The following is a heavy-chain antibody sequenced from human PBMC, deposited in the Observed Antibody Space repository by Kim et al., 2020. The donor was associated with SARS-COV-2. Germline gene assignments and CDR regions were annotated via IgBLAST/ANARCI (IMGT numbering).Heavy chain of an antibody. J-gene: IGHJ4*02. Sequence: GGSLRLSCAASGFTFSNAWMSWVRQAPGKGLEWVGRINSKTDGGTTDYAAPVKGRFTISRDDSKNTLYLQMNSLKTEDTAVYYCTTVGFGFDFDYWGPGT. V-gene: IGHV3-15*01. CDR2: INSKTDGGTT. CDR3: TTVGFGFDFDY. CDR1: GFTFSNAW. D-gene: IGHD3-10*01.